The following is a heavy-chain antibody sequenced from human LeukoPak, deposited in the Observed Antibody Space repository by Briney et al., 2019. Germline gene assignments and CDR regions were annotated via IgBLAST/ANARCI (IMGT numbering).Heavy chain of an antibody. CDR1: GFTFSSYA. CDR3: ARGGNYYDSSGYYYLDAFDI. V-gene: IGHV3-30*04. D-gene: IGHD3-22*01. J-gene: IGHJ3*02. Sequence: PGGSLRLSCAASGFTFSSYAMHWVRQAPGKGLEWVAVISYDGSNKYYADSVKGRFTISRDNSKNTLYLQMNSLRAEDTAVYYCARGGNYYDSSGYYYLDAFDIWGQGTMVTVSS. CDR2: ISYDGSNK.